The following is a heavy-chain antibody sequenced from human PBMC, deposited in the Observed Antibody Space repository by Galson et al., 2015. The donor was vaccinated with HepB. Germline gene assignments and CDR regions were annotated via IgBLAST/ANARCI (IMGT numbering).Heavy chain of an antibody. Sequence: SLRLSCAGSGFTFSSYGMHWVRQAPGKGLEWVAVIWYDGSNKYYADSVKGRFTISRDNSKNTLYLQMNSLRAEDTAVYYCARESLGGYWYFDLWGRGTLVTVSS. CDR1: GFTFSSYG. CDR3: ARESLGGYWYFDL. J-gene: IGHJ2*01. D-gene: IGHD7-27*01. CDR2: IWYDGSNK. V-gene: IGHV3-33*08.